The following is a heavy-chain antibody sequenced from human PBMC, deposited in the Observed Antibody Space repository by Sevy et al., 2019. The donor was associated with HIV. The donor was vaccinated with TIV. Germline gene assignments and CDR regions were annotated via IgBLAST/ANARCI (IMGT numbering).Heavy chain of an antibody. D-gene: IGHD6-19*01. CDR2: INTAGGGA. J-gene: IGHJ4*02. V-gene: IGHV1-2*02. CDR3: ARGTESSGWQYTLY. CDR1: GYPFTVYY. Sequence: ASVKVSCKASGYPFTVYYIHWLRETPRHGLQWVGFINTAGGGATYTPTFQGRVTLSRDTAINTAYLTLNDLTSDDTAVYFCARGTESSGWQYTLYWGQGTQVTVSS.